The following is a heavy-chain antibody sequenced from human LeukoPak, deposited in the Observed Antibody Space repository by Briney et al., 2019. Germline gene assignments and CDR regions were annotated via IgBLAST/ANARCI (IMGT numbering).Heavy chain of an antibody. CDR1: GCTFTSYG. D-gene: IGHD3-3*01. Sequence: ASVKVSCKASGCTFTSYGISWVRQAPGQGLEWMGWISAYNGNTNYAQKLQGRVTMTTDTSTSTAYMELRSLRSDDTAVYYCARDPNYDFWSGYSNWFDPWGQGTLVTVSS. CDR2: ISAYNGNT. V-gene: IGHV1-18*01. J-gene: IGHJ5*02. CDR3: ARDPNYDFWSGYSNWFDP.